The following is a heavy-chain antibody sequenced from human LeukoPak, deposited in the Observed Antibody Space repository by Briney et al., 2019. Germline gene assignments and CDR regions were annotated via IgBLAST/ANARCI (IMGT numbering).Heavy chain of an antibody. CDR2: INPNSGGT. CDR1: GYTFTSYG. Sequence: GASVKVSCKASGYTFTSYGISWVRQAPGQGLEWMGWINPNSGGTNYAQKFQGRVTMTRDTSISTAYMELSRLRSDDTAVYYCARDGDSDYDILTGYYGYWGQGTLVTVSS. V-gene: IGHV1-2*02. J-gene: IGHJ4*02. D-gene: IGHD3-9*01. CDR3: ARDGDSDYDILTGYYGY.